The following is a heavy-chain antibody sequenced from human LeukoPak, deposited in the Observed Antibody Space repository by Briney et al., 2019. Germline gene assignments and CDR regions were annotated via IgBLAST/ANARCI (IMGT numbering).Heavy chain of an antibody. CDR3: ARVRYYYDSSGYPY. Sequence: GASVKVSCKASGYTFTSYDINWVRQATGQGLEWMGWMNPNSGNTGYAQKFQGRVTMTRNTSISTAYMELSSLRSEDTAVYYCARVRYYYDSSGYPYWGKGTLVTVSS. D-gene: IGHD3-22*01. CDR1: GYTFTSYD. J-gene: IGHJ4*02. V-gene: IGHV1-8*01. CDR2: MNPNSGNT.